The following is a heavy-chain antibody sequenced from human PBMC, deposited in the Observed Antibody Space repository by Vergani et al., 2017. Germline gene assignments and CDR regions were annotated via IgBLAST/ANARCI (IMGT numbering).Heavy chain of an antibody. CDR2: IYYSGST. CDR1: GGSISSGGYY. Sequence: QVQLQESGPGLVKPSQTLSLTCTVSGGSISSGGYYWSWIRQHPGKGLEWIGYIYYSGSTYYNPSLKSRVTISVDTSKNQFSLKLSSVTAADTPVYYCARSELVTTSYDYWGQGTLVTVSS. V-gene: IGHV4-31*03. CDR3: ARSELVTTSYDY. J-gene: IGHJ4*02. D-gene: IGHD4-17*01.